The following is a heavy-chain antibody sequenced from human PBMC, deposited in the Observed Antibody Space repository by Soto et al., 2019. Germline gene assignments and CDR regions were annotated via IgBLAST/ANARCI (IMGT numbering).Heavy chain of an antibody. CDR3: AKHHRAGWFDP. CDR2: INAGNGNT. CDR1: GYTFTSYA. Sequence: QVQLVQSGAEVKKPGASVKVSCKASGYTFTSYAMHWVRQAPGQRLEWMGWINAGNGNTKYSQKFQGRGTITRDTSASTAYMELSSLRSEDTAVYYCAKHHRAGWFDPWGQGTLVTVSS. D-gene: IGHD6-13*01. V-gene: IGHV1-3*01. J-gene: IGHJ5*02.